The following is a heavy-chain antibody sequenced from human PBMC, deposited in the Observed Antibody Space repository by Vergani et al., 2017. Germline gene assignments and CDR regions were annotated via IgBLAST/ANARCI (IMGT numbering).Heavy chain of an antibody. CDR3: ARMGGYDEGDAFRICYFDS. D-gene: IGHD3-22*01. J-gene: IGHJ4*02. V-gene: IGHV4-30-4*01. Sequence: QVQLQESGPGLVKPSQTLSLTCSVSGVSISIGDYYWGWIRQPPGKGLEWIGYIYHNGNTFYNPSFKRRINMSVDTSKNQLSLELNSVTAADTAMYYCARMGGYDEGDAFRICYFDSWGPGTLVTVSS. CDR1: GVSISIGDYY. CDR2: IYHNGNT.